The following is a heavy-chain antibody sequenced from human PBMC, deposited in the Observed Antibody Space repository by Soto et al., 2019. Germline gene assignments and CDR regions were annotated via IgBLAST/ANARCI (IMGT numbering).Heavy chain of an antibody. J-gene: IGHJ3*01. CDR2: IKQDGSEK. CDR1: GFTFSSYW. Sequence: GGSLRLSCAASGFTFSSYWMSWVRQAPGKGLEWVANIKQDGSEKYYVDSVKGRFTISRDNAKNSLYLQMNSLRAEDTAVYYCARPPYDFWSGFSAFDFWGQGSLVTVSS. CDR3: ARPPYDFWSGFSAFDF. D-gene: IGHD3-3*01. V-gene: IGHV3-7*01.